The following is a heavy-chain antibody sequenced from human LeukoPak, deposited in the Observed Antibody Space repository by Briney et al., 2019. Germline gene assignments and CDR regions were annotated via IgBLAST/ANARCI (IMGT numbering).Heavy chain of an antibody. CDR1: GFTFDKNG. CDR2: IKQDGSEK. Sequence: TGGSLRLSCTASGFTFDKNGMSWVRQAPGKGLEWVANIKQDGSEKYYVDSVKGRFTISRDNAKNSLYLQMNSLRAEDTAVYYCARNLIAAAGTGDYWGQGTLVTVSS. D-gene: IGHD6-13*01. J-gene: IGHJ4*02. V-gene: IGHV3-7*01. CDR3: ARNLIAAAGTGDY.